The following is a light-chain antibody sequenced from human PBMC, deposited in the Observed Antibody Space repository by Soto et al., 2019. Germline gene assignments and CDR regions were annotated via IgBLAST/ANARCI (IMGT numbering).Light chain of an antibody. CDR2: DVS. J-gene: IGLJ3*02. CDR1: SSDVGGYNY. Sequence: QSVLTQPRSVSGSPGQSVTISCTGTSSDVGGYNYVSWYRQHPGKAPKLMIYDVSKRPSGVPDRFSGSKSGNTASLTISGLQAEDEADYYCCSYAGSFWVFGGGTKLTVL. V-gene: IGLV2-11*01. CDR3: CSYAGSFWV.